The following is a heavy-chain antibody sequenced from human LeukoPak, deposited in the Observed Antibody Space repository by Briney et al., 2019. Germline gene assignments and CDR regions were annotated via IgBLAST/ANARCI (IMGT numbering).Heavy chain of an antibody. CDR3: ARCGDGYNYVGIDY. V-gene: IGHV1-18*01. CDR1: GYTFTSYG. D-gene: IGHD5-24*01. J-gene: IGHJ4*02. Sequence: ASVKVSCKASGYTFTSYGISWVRQAPGQGLEWMGWISAYNGNTNYAQKLQGRVTMTTDTSTSTVYMELRSLRSDDTAVYYCARCGDGYNYVGIDYWGQGTLVTVSS. CDR2: ISAYNGNT.